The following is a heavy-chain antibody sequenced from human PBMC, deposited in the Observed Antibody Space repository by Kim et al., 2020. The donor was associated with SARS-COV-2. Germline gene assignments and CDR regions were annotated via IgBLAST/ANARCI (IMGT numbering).Heavy chain of an antibody. Sequence: SETLSLTCAVSGDSISSNYWWTWVRQSPGKGLEWIGEAHQSGETNYNSSLKRRVAMSLDKSKNQFSLKLSSVTAADSATYYCARVSGGCSAFSCYLSSWG. V-gene: IGHV4-4*02. CDR1: GDSISSNYW. D-gene: IGHD2-2*01. J-gene: IGHJ5*01. CDR3: ARVSGGCSAFSCYLSS. CDR2: AHQSGET.